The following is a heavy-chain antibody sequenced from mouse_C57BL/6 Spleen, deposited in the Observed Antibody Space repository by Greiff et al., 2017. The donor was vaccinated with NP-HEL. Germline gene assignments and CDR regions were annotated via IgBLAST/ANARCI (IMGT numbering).Heavy chain of an antibody. D-gene: IGHD2-4*01. CDR2: ICSGGSYT. V-gene: IGHV5-6*02. Sequence: DVMLVESGGDLVKPGGSLKLSCAASGFTFSSYGMSWVRQTPDKRLEWVATICSGGSYTYYPDSVKGRFTISRDNAKNTLYLQMSSLKAEDTAIYYCASPYDYDGGAMDYWGQGTSVTVSS. CDR1: GFTFSSYG. CDR3: ASPYDYDGGAMDY. J-gene: IGHJ4*01.